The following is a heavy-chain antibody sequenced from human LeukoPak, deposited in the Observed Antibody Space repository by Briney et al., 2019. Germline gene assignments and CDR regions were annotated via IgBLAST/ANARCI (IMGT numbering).Heavy chain of an antibody. D-gene: IGHD6-6*01. CDR1: GFTFSSYA. CDR3: AKDHIAARPIRFDY. CDR2: ISGSGHST. V-gene: IGHV3-23*01. J-gene: IGHJ4*02. Sequence: PGGSLRLSCAATGFTFSSYAMSWVRQAPGRGLEWVSAISGSGHSTYYADSVKGRFTISRDNSKSTLYLQMDSLRAEDTAVYYCAKDHIAARPIRFDYWGQGTLVTVSS.